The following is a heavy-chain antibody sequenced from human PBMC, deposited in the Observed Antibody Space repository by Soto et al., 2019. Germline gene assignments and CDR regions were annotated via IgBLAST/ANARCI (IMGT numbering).Heavy chain of an antibody. CDR1: GGSGGSFSGYY. V-gene: IGHV4-34*01. J-gene: IGHJ6*02. D-gene: IGHD3-22*01. CDR3: ARYNYDSSGYYHYYYGMDV. CDR2: INHSGST. Sequence: SETLSLTCAVYGGSGGSFSGYYWSWIRQPPGKGLEWIGEINHSGSTNYNPSLKSRVTISVDTSKNQFSLKLSSVTAADTAVYYCARYNYDSSGYYHYYYGMDVWGQGTTVTLSS.